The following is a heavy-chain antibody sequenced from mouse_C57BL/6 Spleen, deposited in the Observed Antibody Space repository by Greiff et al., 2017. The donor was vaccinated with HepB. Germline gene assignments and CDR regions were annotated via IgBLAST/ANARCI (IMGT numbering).Heavy chain of an antibody. J-gene: IGHJ2*01. V-gene: IGHV5-17*01. Sequence: EVKLMESGGGLVKPGGSLKLSCAASGFTLSDYGMHWVRQAPEKGLEWVAYISSGSSTIYYADTVKGRFTISRDNAKNTLFLQMTSLRSEDTAMYYCARTHYEYDGRLDYWGQGTTLTVSS. CDR3: ARTHYEYDGRLDY. D-gene: IGHD2-4*01. CDR2: ISSGSSTI. CDR1: GFTLSDYG.